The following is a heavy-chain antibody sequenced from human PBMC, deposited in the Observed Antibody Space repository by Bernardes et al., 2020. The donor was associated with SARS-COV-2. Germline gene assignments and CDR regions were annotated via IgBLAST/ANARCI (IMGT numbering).Heavy chain of an antibody. CDR3: ARAPRLPGIVRAHRVP. V-gene: IGHV4-34*01. CDR2: INHSGST. D-gene: IGHD1-26*01. J-gene: IGHJ5*02. CDR1: GGSFSGYY. Sequence: SETLSLTCAVYGGSFSGYYWSWIRQPPGKGLEWIGEINHSGSTNYNPSLKSRVTISVDTSKNQFSLKLSSVTAADTAVYYCARAPRLPGIVRAHRVPWGQGTLVTVSS.